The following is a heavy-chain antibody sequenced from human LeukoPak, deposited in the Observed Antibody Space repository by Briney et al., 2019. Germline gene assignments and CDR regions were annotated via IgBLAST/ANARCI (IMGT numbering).Heavy chain of an antibody. V-gene: IGHV4-4*02. CDR2: IFHSGST. CDR1: GASISSGTW. D-gene: IGHD3-10*01. J-gene: IGHJ4*02. CDR3: SREGRITVVREYYFDY. Sequence: SETLSLTCAVSGASISSGTWWSWVRQPPGKGLEWLGDIFHSGSTHYNPSLKSRVSISVDKSNNQFSLKLSSVTAADTAVYYCSREGRITVVREYYFDYWGQGTLVTVSS.